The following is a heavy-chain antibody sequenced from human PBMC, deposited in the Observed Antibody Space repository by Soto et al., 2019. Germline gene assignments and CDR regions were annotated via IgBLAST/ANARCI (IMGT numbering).Heavy chain of an antibody. CDR3: ARGYYSSSWRVFDY. D-gene: IGHD6-13*01. CDR2: MNANSGGT. Sequence: QVQLVQSGADVKKPGASVKVSCKSSGYTFSGHFMHWLRQAPGQGLEWMGWMNANSGGTDYAQNFQGRVSMPWDPAISTADMEFSRLRADDTAIYDSARGYYSSSWRVFDYWGQGPLVTVSS. V-gene: IGHV1-2*02. CDR1: GYTFSGHF. J-gene: IGHJ4*02.